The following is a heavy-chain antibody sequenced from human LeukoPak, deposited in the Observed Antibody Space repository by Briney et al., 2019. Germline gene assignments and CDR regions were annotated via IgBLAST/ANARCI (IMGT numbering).Heavy chain of an antibody. CDR3: SRVERSSINNYYYYMAV. D-gene: IGHD2-2*01. J-gene: IGHJ6*03. CDR2: SRSRAHGGTT. Sequence: GGSLRLSCTGFGFSFGDNAMIWFRQSPGRGLEWVSLSRSRAHGGTTDYAASVMGRFTMSRDDSKNIAYLQMDSLETEDTAVYYCSRVERSSINNYYYYMAVWGKGTSVTVSS. CDR1: GFSFGDNA. V-gene: IGHV3-49*03.